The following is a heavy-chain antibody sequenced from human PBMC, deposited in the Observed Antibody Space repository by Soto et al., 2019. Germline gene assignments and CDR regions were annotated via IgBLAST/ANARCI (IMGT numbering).Heavy chain of an antibody. CDR2: ISGSGGST. J-gene: IGHJ6*02. CDR3: AKDRRVGGYSLSYYYGMDV. Sequence: GGSLRLSCAASGFTFSSYAMSWVRQAPGKGLEWVSAISGSGGSTYYADSVKGRFTISRDNSKNTLYLQMNSLRAEDTAVYYCAKDRRVGGYSLSYYYGMDVWGQGTTVTVSS. CDR1: GFTFSSYA. V-gene: IGHV3-23*01. D-gene: IGHD2-15*01.